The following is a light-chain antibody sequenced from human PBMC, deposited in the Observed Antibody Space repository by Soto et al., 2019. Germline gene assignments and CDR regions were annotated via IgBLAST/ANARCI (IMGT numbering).Light chain of an antibody. CDR2: AAS. CDR1: QGIKND. Sequence: DMQISMSPPALAAYIRDRVTITCRASQGIKNDLGWFQQKPGKAPRRLIYAASRLQRGVPSRFGGRGSGTEFTTTSSLLPDEISTIYYQLQNNYSALAFGEGTKVDI. V-gene: IGKV1-17*01. J-gene: IGKJ4*01. CDR3: QLQNNYSALA.